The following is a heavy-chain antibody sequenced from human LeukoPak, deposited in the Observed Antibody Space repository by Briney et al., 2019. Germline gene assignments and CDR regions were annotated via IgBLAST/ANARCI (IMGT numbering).Heavy chain of an antibody. CDR1: VFTFSSYS. J-gene: IGHJ4*02. D-gene: IGHD2-15*01. V-gene: IGHV3-30*04. CDR3: AREVARVLDY. Sequence: GGSLRLSCAASVFTFSSYSMHWVRQAPCKGPEWVAVISYDGSNKYYADSVKGRFTISRDNSKNTLYLQMNSLRAEDTAVYYCAREVARVLDYWGQGTLVTVSS. CDR2: ISYDGSNK.